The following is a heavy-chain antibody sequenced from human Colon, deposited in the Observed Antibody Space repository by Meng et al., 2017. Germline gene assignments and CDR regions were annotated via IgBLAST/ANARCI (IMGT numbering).Heavy chain of an antibody. CDR1: GDSVSSNRAL. CDR2: TYYRSEWQN. CDR3: TTWYGEY. V-gene: IGHV6-1*01. D-gene: IGHD3-10*01. Sequence: QVQLQQSGPGLGKASQTLSLTCAISGDSVSSNRALWHWVRQSPSRGLEWLGQTYYRSEWQNHYGVSVKSRITINADTSRNHFSLHLNSVTPEDTAVYYSTTWYGEYWGQGTLVTVPQ. J-gene: IGHJ4*02.